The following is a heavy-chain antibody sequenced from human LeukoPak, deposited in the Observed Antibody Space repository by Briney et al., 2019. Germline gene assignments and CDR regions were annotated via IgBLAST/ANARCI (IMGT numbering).Heavy chain of an antibody. J-gene: IGHJ4*02. CDR1: GFTVSSNY. D-gene: IGHD3-22*01. V-gene: IGHV3-53*01. Sequence: GGSLRLSCAASGFTVSSNYMSWVRQAPGKGLEWVSVIYSGGSTYYADSVKGRFTISRDNSKNTLYLQMNSLRAEDTAVYYCARELVVAGGFHFDYWGQGTLVTVSS. CDR3: ARELVVAGGFHFDY. CDR2: IYSGGST.